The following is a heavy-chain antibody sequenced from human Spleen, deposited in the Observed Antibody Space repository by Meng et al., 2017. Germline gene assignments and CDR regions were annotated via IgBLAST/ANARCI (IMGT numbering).Heavy chain of an antibody. V-gene: IGHV4-34*01. CDR2: INHSGST. D-gene: IGHD4-11*01. CDR3: ARGPTTMAHDFDY. J-gene: IGHJ4*02. CDR1: GGSFSGYY. Sequence: QVQLQQWGAGLLKPSETLSLTCAVYGGSFSGYYWSWIRQPPGEGLEWIGEINHSGSTNYNPSLKSRVTISVDTSQNNLSLKLSSVTAADSAVYYCARGPTTMAHDFDYWGQGTLVTVSS.